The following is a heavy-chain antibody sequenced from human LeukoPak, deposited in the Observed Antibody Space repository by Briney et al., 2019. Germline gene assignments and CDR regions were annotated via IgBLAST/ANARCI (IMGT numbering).Heavy chain of an antibody. D-gene: IGHD3-10*01. CDR1: GGSISGYY. CDR2: IYYSGST. Sequence: PSETLSLTCTVSGGSISGYYWSWIRQPPGKGLEWIGYIYYSGSTNYNPSLKSRVTISVDTSKNQFSLKLSSVTAADTAVYYCARYYGSGSGYFDYWGQGTLVTVSS. CDR3: ARYYGSGSGYFDY. J-gene: IGHJ4*02. V-gene: IGHV4-59*08.